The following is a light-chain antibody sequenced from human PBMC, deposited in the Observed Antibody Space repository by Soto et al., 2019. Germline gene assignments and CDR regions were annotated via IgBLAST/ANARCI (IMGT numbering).Light chain of an antibody. CDR2: EGS. CDR3: CSYAGSSTWV. J-gene: IGLJ3*02. Sequence: QSALTQPASVSGSPGQSITISCTGTSSDVGSYNLVSWYQQHPGKAPKLMIYEGSKRPSGVSNRFSGSKSGITASLTISGLQAEDVADYYCCSYAGSSTWVFGGGTKLTVL. CDR1: SSDVGSYNL. V-gene: IGLV2-23*01.